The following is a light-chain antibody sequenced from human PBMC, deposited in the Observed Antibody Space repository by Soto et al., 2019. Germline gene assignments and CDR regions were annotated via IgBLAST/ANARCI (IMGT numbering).Light chain of an antibody. CDR1: SSSIGAGYE. CDR2: GNG. V-gene: IGLV1-40*01. CDR3: QSYDKRLTAYV. J-gene: IGLJ1*01. Sequence: VLTQPPSVSGAPGQMVTISCSGTSSSIGAGYEVHWYDQLPGTAPKLVGSGNGSRPSGVPDRLSASNAGTSASLAITGLQAEDEGHYYCQSYDKRLTAYVFGTGTKV.